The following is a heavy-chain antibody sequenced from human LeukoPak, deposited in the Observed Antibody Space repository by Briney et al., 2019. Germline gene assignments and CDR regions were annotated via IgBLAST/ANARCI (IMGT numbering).Heavy chain of an antibody. V-gene: IGHV4-4*07. D-gene: IGHD2-15*01. Sequence: SETLSLTCTVSGGSISSYYWSWIRQPAGKGLEWIGRIYTSGSTNYNPSLKSRVTTSVDTSKNQFSLKLSSVTAADTAVYYCARDHCGGSCQSDAFDIWGQGTMVTVSS. J-gene: IGHJ3*02. CDR3: ARDHCGGSCQSDAFDI. CDR2: IYTSGST. CDR1: GGSISSYY.